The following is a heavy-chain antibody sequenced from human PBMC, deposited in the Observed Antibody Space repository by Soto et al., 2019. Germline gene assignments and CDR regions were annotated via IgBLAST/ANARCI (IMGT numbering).Heavy chain of an antibody. V-gene: IGHV3-15*01. Sequence: GGSLRLSCAASGFTFSNAWMSWVRQAPGKGLEWVGRIKSKTDGGTTDYAAPVKGRFTIARDDSKNTLYLQMNSLKTEDTAVYYCTTDYPREVVLMVYAIHFDYWGQGTLVTVSS. D-gene: IGHD2-8*01. CDR2: IKSKTDGGTT. CDR3: TTDYPREVVLMVYAIHFDY. J-gene: IGHJ4*02. CDR1: GFTFSNAW.